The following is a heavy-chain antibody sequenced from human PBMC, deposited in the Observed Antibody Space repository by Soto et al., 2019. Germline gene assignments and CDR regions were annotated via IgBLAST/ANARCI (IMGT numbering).Heavy chain of an antibody. CDR2: ISSSSGTI. CDR1: GFTFRSYS. CDR3: AREDPWSANADDMDV. J-gene: IGHJ6*02. D-gene: IGHD3-3*01. Sequence: EVQLVESGGGLVQPGGSLRLSCVASGFTFRSYSLNWVRQAPGKGLEWVSYISSSSGTIYYADSVKGRFTISRDNAENSLYLQMNSLRDDDTAVYYCAREDPWSANADDMDVWGQGTKVTVSS. V-gene: IGHV3-48*02.